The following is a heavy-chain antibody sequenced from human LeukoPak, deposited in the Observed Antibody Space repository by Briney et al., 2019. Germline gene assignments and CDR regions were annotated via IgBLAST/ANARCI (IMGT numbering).Heavy chain of an antibody. CDR3: TRASSSWYQGWFDP. V-gene: IGHV6-1*01. CDR1: GDSVSSKSAA. CDR2: TYYRSKWYN. J-gene: IGHJ5*02. Sequence: SQTLSLTCAISGDSVSSKSAAWNWIRQSPSRGLEWLGRTYYRSKWYNDYALSVKSRITLNPDTSKNQFSLQLNSVTPEDTAVYYCTRASSSWYQGWFDPWGQGTLVTVSS. D-gene: IGHD6-13*01.